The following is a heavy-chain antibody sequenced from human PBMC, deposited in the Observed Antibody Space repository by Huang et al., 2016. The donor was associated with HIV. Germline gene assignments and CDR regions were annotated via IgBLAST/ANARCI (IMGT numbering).Heavy chain of an antibody. V-gene: IGHV3-9*03. CDR1: GFTFDDYA. D-gene: IGHD6-13*01. CDR2: ISWNSGSI. J-gene: IGHJ4*02. Sequence: EVQLVESGGGLVQPGRSLRLSCAASGFTFDDYAMHWVRQAPGKGLEWVSGISWNSGSIGYADSVKGRFNISRDNAKNSLYLQRNSLRAEDMALYYCARRGYSSSWYVGYFDYWGQGTLVTVSS. CDR3: ARRGYSSSWYVGYFDY.